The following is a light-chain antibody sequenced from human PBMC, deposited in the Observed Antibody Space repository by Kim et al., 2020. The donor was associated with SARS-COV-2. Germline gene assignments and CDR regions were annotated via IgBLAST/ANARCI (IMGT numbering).Light chain of an antibody. V-gene: IGLV3-19*01. CDR3: SSRDTSGDHLV. CDR2: ENN. Sequence: ALGKTVRIKCQGDSLRSYVATWYQQKPGQAPVLVIYENNNRPSGIPDRFSGSYSGNTASLTITATQAGDEADYVCSSRDTSGDHLVFGAGTKVTVL. J-gene: IGLJ1*01. CDR1: SLRSYV.